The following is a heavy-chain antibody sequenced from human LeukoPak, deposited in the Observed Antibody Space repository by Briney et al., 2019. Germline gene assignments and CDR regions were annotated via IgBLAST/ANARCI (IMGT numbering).Heavy chain of an antibody. J-gene: IGHJ4*02. D-gene: IGHD3-10*01. CDR3: ARGLRFNDY. Sequence: GGSLRLSCAASGFIFSDSWMSWVGQAPGKGVECVANIRPEGTDKYYVDSVKGRFTISRDNAKSSLYLQMNSLRPEDPAVYFCARGLRFNDYWGQGTLVTVSS. CDR2: IRPEGTDK. V-gene: IGHV3-7*01. CDR1: GFIFSDSW.